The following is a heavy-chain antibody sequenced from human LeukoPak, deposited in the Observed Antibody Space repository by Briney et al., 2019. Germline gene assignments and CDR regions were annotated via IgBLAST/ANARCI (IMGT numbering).Heavy chain of an antibody. CDR1: GFSVSSNY. Sequence: GGSLGLSCAASGFSVSSNYMSWVRQAPGKGLEWVSVIYSGGSTYYADSVKGRFTISRDNSKNTVYLQMNSLSAEDTAVYYCAKGNSAGSSKSWFDPWGQGTLVTVSS. D-gene: IGHD3-10*01. V-gene: IGHV3-53*01. CDR3: AKGNSAGSSKSWFDP. J-gene: IGHJ5*02. CDR2: IYSGGST.